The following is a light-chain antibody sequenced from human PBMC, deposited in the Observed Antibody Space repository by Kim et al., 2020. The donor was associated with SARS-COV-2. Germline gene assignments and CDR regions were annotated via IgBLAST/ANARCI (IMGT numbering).Light chain of an antibody. Sequence: DIQMTQSPSSLSASVGDRITITCRASQDINTYLAWYQQTPGKAPKSLIYGASNLQSGVPSKFSGSGSGTDFTLTITSLQPEDFATYYCQQYNSYPITFGQGTRLEIK. V-gene: IGKV1-16*02. CDR3: QQYNSYPIT. CDR2: GAS. J-gene: IGKJ5*01. CDR1: QDINTY.